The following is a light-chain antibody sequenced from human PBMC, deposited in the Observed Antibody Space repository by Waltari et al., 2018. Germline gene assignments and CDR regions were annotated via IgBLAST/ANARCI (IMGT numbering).Light chain of an antibody. CDR2: QDT. Sequence: SYKLTQPPSVSVSPGQTASIACSGDKLGDKYASWYQQKPGQSPVLVIYQDTRRPSVIPDRFSGSNSGNTATLTISGTQAMDEADYYCQAWDSSTVIFGGGTKLTVL. J-gene: IGLJ2*01. CDR3: QAWDSSTVI. V-gene: IGLV3-1*01. CDR1: KLGDKY.